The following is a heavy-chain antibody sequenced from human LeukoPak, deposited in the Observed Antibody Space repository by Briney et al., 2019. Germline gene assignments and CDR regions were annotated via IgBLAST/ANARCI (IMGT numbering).Heavy chain of an antibody. J-gene: IGHJ3*02. CDR1: GGSISSSSSY. Sequence: PSETLSLTRTVSGGSISSSSSYWGWIRQPPGKGLEWIGSMYYSGSTYYNPSLKSRVTISVDTSKNQFSLNLSSVTAADTAVYYCARPGSGWYAFDIWGQGTMVTVPS. CDR2: MYYSGST. CDR3: ARPGSGWYAFDI. V-gene: IGHV4-39*01. D-gene: IGHD6-19*01.